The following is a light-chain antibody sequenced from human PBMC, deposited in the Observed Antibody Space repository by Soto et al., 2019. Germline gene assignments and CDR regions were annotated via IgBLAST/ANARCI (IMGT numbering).Light chain of an antibody. CDR3: QQYNNWPPIT. CDR1: QSVSNN. Sequence: LMTQSPATLSVSAGERATLSCMASQSVSNNLAWYQQKPGHAPRLLIYGASTRATGIPARFSGSGSGTEFTLTISSLQSEDFAVYYCQQYNNWPPITFGQGTRLEI. CDR2: GAS. J-gene: IGKJ5*01. V-gene: IGKV3-15*01.